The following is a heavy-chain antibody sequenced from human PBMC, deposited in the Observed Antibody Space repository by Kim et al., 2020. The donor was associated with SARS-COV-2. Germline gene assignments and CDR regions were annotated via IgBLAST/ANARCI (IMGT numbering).Heavy chain of an antibody. Sequence: SETLSLTCTVSGGSISSYYWSWIRQPPGKGLEWIGYIYYSGSTNYNPSLKSRVTISVDTSKNQFSLKLSSVTAADTAVYYCARTLPALPVRYFDWFTGNRGRDYYYYGMDVWGQGTTVTVSS. CDR2: IYYSGST. D-gene: IGHD3-9*01. CDR3: ARTLPALPVRYFDWFTGNRGRDYYYYGMDV. J-gene: IGHJ6*02. CDR1: GGSISSYY. V-gene: IGHV4-59*01.